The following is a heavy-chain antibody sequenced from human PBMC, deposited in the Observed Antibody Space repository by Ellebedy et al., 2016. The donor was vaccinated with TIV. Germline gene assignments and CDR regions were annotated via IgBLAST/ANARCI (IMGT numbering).Heavy chain of an antibody. CDR2: VSSDGSNK. V-gene: IGHV3-30*18. D-gene: IGHD6-19*01. Sequence: GGSLRLSXAASGITFNRFAMHWVRQAPGKGLEWVASVSSDGSNKYYAVSVKGRSSISRDNYGNTLSLQIYSLKIEDTAVYYCAKVTHGGWSQFYYPGLDVWGQGTTVTVSS. CDR3: AKVTHGGWSQFYYPGLDV. J-gene: IGHJ6*02. CDR1: GITFNRFA.